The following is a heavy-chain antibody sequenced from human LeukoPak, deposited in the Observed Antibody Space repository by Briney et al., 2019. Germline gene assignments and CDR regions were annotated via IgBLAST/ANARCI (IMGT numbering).Heavy chain of an antibody. D-gene: IGHD4-17*01. V-gene: IGHV3-21*01. CDR3: ARDRTTVTTFDY. CDR1: RFTFSTYT. Sequence: GGSLRLSCAASRFTFSTYTMNWVRQAPGKGLEWVSSISSSSSYIYYADSVKGRFTISRDNAKNSLYLQVNTLRAEDTAVYYCARDRTTVTTFDYWGQGTLVTVSS. CDR2: ISSSSSYI. J-gene: IGHJ4*02.